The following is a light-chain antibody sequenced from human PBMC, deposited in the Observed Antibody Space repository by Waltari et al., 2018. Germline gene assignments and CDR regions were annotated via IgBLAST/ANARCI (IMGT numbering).Light chain of an antibody. Sequence: SYDLPQPPSVSVSPGQTATITCSGDKLGDKYTSWYQQRPGQSPILVIFQDTNRPSGIPERFSGSNSGNTATLAISGTQPMDEAKYYCQAWDSGTVVFGGGTMLTVL. CDR3: QAWDSGTVV. CDR1: KLGDKY. J-gene: IGLJ2*01. CDR2: QDT. V-gene: IGLV3-1*01.